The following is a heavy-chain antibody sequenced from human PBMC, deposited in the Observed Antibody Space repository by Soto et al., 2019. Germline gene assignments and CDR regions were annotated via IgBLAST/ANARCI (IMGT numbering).Heavy chain of an antibody. D-gene: IGHD2-21*01. V-gene: IGHV3-30*18. CDR3: AKNICGGDCYSESPFDY. CDR1: GFTFSSYG. J-gene: IGHJ4*02. CDR2: ISYDGSNK. Sequence: GGSLRLSCAASGFTFSSYGMHWVRQAPGKGLEWVAVISYDGSNKYYADSVKGRFTISRDNSKNTLYLQMNSLRAEDTAVYYCAKNICGGDCYSESPFDYWGQGTLVTVSS.